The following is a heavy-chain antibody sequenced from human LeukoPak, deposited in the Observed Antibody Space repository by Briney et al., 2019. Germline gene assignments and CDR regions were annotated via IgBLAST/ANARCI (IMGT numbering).Heavy chain of an antibody. CDR3: ARQTAIAPFDY. J-gene: IGHJ4*02. Sequence: GGSLRLSCAASGFTFSSYEMNWVRQAPGKGLEWVSYISSSGSTIYYADSVKGRFTISRDNAKNSLYLQKNSLRAEDTAVYYCARQTAIAPFDYWGQGTLVTVSS. CDR2: ISSSGSTI. D-gene: IGHD5-18*01. CDR1: GFTFSSYE. V-gene: IGHV3-48*03.